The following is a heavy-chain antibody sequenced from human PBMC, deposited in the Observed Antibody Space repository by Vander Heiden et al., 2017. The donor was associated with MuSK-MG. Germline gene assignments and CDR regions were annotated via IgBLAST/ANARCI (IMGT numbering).Heavy chain of an antibody. V-gene: IGHV4-39*01. D-gene: IGHD3-3*01. J-gene: IGHJ3*02. CDR3: ARHRPYDFWSRGAFDI. CDR1: GVPISSSNYY. CDR2: IYYNVNP. Sequence: QLRLQESGPGLVKPSETLSLTCTVSGVPISSSNYYWGWIRQSPGKGLEGIGTIYYNVNPYSNPSLKSRVTISVDSSKNQVALKLSSVTAADTALYYCARHRPYDFWSRGAFDIWGQGTMVIVSS.